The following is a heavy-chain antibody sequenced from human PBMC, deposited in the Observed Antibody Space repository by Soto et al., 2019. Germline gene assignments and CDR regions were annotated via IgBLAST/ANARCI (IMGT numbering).Heavy chain of an antibody. CDR3: ARVITLTNDAFDI. CDR1: GYTFTGYA. Sequence: GASVKVSCKASGYTFTGYAMHWVRQAPGQRLEWMGWINAGNGNTKYSQKFQGRVTITRDTSASTAYMELSSLRSEDTAVYYCARVITLTNDAFDIWGQGTMVTVSS. V-gene: IGHV1-3*01. CDR2: INAGNGNT. J-gene: IGHJ3*02. D-gene: IGHD3-10*01.